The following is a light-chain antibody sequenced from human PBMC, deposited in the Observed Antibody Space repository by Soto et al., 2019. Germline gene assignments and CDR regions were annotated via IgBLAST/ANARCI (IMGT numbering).Light chain of an antibody. CDR1: QNVSSSY. CDR2: GTS. CDR3: QQYGSSSWT. J-gene: IGKJ1*01. V-gene: IGKV3-20*01. Sequence: EIVLTPSPGTLSLSQGERATLSCRASQNVSSSYLAWYQQKPGQAPRLLIYGTSSRATAIPDRFSGSGSGTDFTLTISRLEPEDFAVYYCQQYGSSSWTFGQGTKVDIK.